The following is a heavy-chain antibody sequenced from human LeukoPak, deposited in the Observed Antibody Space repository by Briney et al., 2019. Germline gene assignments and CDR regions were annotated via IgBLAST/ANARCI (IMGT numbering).Heavy chain of an antibody. CDR2: ISPSGGST. V-gene: IGHV1-46*01. Sequence: ASVKVSCKASGYTFTSYYMHWVRQAPGQGLEWMGIISPSGGSTSYAQKFQGRVTMTRDTSTSTVYMELSSLRSEDTAVYYCARGAVTYYDSSGYHYWDQGTLVTVSS. CDR1: GYTFTSYY. J-gene: IGHJ4*02. CDR3: ARGAVTYYDSSGYHY. D-gene: IGHD3-22*01.